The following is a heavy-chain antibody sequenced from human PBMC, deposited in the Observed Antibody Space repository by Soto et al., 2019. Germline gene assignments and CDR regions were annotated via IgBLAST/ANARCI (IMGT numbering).Heavy chain of an antibody. J-gene: IGHJ4*02. CDR3: ARVWFGEYYFDY. V-gene: IGHV4-59*01. CDR2: IYYSGST. D-gene: IGHD3-10*01. CDR1: GGSISSYY. Sequence: PSETLSLTCTASGGSISSYYWSWIRQPPGKGLEWIGYIYYSGSTNYNPSLKSRVTISVDTSKNQFSLKLSSVTAADTAVYYCARVWFGEYYFDYWGQGTLVTVSS.